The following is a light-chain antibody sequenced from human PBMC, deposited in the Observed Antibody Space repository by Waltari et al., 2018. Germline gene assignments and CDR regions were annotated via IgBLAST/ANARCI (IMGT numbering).Light chain of an antibody. V-gene: IGLV1-47*01. Sequence: QSVLTQPPSASETPGQRVTISCSGSNANLGRNYLYWYQHLPGTAPKLLIYRNNQRPSGGPDRFSASKSGTSASLAIDGLRSEDEAIYYCASWDDSHYVFGPGTQVTVL. J-gene: IGLJ1*01. CDR3: ASWDDSHYV. CDR2: RNN. CDR1: NANLGRNY.